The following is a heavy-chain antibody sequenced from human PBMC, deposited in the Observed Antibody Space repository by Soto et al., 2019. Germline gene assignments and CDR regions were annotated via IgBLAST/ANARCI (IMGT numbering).Heavy chain of an antibody. D-gene: IGHD2-21*02. Sequence: QVQLQESGPGLVKPSQTLSLTCTVSGGSISSGGYYWSWIRQHPGKGLEWIGYIYYSGSTYYNPSLKSRVTISVDTSKNQFSLKLSSVTAADTAVYYCAREPTVVVTAIDPDAFDIWGQGTMVTVSS. V-gene: IGHV4-31*03. CDR3: AREPTVVVTAIDPDAFDI. J-gene: IGHJ3*02. CDR1: GGSISSGGYY. CDR2: IYYSGST.